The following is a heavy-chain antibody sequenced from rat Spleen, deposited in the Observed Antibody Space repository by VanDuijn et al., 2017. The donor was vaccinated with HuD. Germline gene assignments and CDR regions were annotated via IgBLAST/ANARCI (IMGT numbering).Heavy chain of an antibody. V-gene: IGHV5-25*01. CDR3: AKVEFGGFDY. D-gene: IGHD4-3*01. J-gene: IGHJ2*01. CDR2: INPGGGNI. CDR1: GLTYSNFV. Sequence: EVQLVESGGGLVQPGRSLKLSCAVSGLTYSNFVMAWVRQAPTKGLEWVASINPGGGNIFYRDSVKGRFTISRDNAKSTLYLQMDSLRSEDTATYYCAKVEFGGFDYWDQGVMVTVSS.